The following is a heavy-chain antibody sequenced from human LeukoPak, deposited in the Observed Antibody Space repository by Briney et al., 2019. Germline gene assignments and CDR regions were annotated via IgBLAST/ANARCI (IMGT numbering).Heavy chain of an antibody. CDR3: ARGGDRRGFDY. CDR1: GDSISNGGYY. J-gene: IGHJ4*02. D-gene: IGHD1-14*01. V-gene: IGHV4-31*03. CDR2: IYDSGTT. Sequence: SQTLSLTCTVSGDSISNGGYYWRWIRLHPGKGLEWVGYIYDSGTTYYSPALQSRFSISVDTSDNKFSLKLKSLTAADTAVYYCARGGDRRGFDYWGRGTLVSVCS.